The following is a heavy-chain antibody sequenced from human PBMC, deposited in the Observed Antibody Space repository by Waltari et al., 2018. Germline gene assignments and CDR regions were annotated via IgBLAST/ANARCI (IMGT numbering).Heavy chain of an antibody. CDR1: GYAINSGFY. J-gene: IGHJ5*02. CDR2: IYHDGTT. CDR3: TRQTLGYCTSAACRRLEA. D-gene: IGHD2-8*02. Sequence: QVQLQESGTRLVKPSETLSLTCDVSGYAINSGFYWGWFRQAPEKGLEWIATIYHDGTTFYNPSLTSRVTTSMDTSKNQISLKLKSVTAADTAVYYCTRQTLGYCTSAACRRLEAWGQGTLVTVSS. V-gene: IGHV4-38-2*01.